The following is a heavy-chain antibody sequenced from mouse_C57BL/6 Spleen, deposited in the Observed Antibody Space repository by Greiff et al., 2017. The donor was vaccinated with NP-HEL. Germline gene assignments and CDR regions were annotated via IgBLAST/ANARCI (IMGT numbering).Heavy chain of an antibody. J-gene: IGHJ2*01. CDR1: GYTFTSYW. CDR3: ARRDYGSSPYFDY. CDR2: IHPNSGST. V-gene: IGHV1-64*01. D-gene: IGHD1-1*01. Sequence: QVQLQQSGAELVKPGASVKLSCKASGYTFTSYWMHWVKQRPGQGLEWIGMIHPNSGSTNYNEKFKSKATLTVDKSSSTAYMQLSSLTSEDSAVYYCARRDYGSSPYFDYWGQGTTLTVSS.